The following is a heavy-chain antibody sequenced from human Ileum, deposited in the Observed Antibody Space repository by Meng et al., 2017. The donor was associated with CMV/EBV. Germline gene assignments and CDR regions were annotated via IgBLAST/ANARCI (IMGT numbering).Heavy chain of an antibody. CDR3: ARRYSGSSYDY. D-gene: IGHD1-26*01. J-gene: IGHJ4*02. V-gene: IGHV4-39*07. Sequence: CPVSGGSIGRRAYYWGWLRQPPGKGLEWIGRIYYTGSVYYNPSLRSRVTISVDTSKNQFSLKMSSMTAADTAVYYCARRYSGSSYDYWGQGTLVTVSS. CDR2: IYYTGSV. CDR1: GGSIGRRAYY.